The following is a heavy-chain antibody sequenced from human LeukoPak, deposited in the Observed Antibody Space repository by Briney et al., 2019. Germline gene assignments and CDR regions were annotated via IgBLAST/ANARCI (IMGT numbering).Heavy chain of an antibody. CDR3: ARGGGSVLLWFGELSA. CDR1: GGSFSGYY. J-gene: IGHJ5*02. D-gene: IGHD3-10*01. Sequence: SETLSLTCAVYGGSFSGYYWSWIRQPPGKGLEWIGEINHSGSTNYNPSLKSRVTISVDTSKNQFSLKLSSVTAADTAMYYCARGGGSVLLWFGELSAWGQGTLVTVSS. CDR2: INHSGST. V-gene: IGHV4-34*01.